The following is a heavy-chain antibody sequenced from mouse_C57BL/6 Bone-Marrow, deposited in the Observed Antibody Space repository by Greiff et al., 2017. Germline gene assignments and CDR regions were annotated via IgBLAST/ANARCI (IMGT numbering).Heavy chain of an antibody. V-gene: IGHV14-4*01. CDR1: GFNIKDDY. Sequence: VQLKQSGAELVRPGASVKLSCTASGFNIKDDYMHWVKQRPEQGLEWIGWIEPENGDTEYASKFQGKATITADTSSNTAYLQLSSLTSEDTAVYYCTTCLSPFAYWGQGTLVTVSA. CDR3: TTCLSPFAY. CDR2: IEPENGDT. J-gene: IGHJ3*01.